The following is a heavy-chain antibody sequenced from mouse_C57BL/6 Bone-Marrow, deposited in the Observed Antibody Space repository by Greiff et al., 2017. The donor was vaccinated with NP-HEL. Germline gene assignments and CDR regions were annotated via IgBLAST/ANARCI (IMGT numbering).Heavy chain of an antibody. CDR2: LDPEHGDT. V-gene: IGHV14-4*01. CDR1: GFNIKDDY. Sequence: VQLQQSGAELVRPGASVKLSCTASGFNIKDDYMHWVKQRPEQGLEWIGWLDPEHGDTEYASKFQGKATITADTSSNTAYLQLSSLTSEDTAVYYCTTLSTMITTEYYYAMDYWGQGTSVTVSS. D-gene: IGHD2-4*01. CDR3: TTLSTMITTEYYYAMDY. J-gene: IGHJ4*01.